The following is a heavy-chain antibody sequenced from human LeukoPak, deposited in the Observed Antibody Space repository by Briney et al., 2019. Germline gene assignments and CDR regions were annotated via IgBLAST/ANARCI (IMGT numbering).Heavy chain of an antibody. CDR1: GFTFSSYW. D-gene: IGHD3-22*01. V-gene: IGHV3-74*01. CDR3: AKDDYYDRSGYLYYFDY. J-gene: IGHJ4*02. Sequence: QTGGSLRLSCAASGFTFSSYWMHWVRQAPGKGLVWVSRINSDGSSTSYADSVKGRFTISRDNAKNTLYLQMNSLRAEDTAVYYCAKDDYYDRSGYLYYFDYWGQGTLVTVSS. CDR2: INSDGSST.